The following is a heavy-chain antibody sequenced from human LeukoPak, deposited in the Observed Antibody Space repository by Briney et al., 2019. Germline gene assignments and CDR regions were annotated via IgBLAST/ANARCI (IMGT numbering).Heavy chain of an antibody. Sequence: PSETLSLTCTVSGGSISSYYWSWIRQPPGKGLEWIGYIYYSGSTNYNPSLKSRVTISVDTSKNQFSLKLSSVTAADTAVYYCARGVVVPAARIPSFDYWGQGTLVTVSS. J-gene: IGHJ4*02. CDR2: IYYSGST. D-gene: IGHD2-2*01. CDR3: ARGVVVPAARIPSFDY. CDR1: GGSISSYY. V-gene: IGHV4-59*01.